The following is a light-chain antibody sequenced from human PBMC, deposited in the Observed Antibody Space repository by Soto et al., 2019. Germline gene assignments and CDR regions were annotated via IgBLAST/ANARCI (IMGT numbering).Light chain of an antibody. Sequence: EIVLAQSPGTLSLSPGERATLSCRASQHSRGDSLAWYQQTPGQPPRLLIYAASTRATGIPDRFSGSGSGTDFTLTISRLEPEDFAVYYCQQYDTSPTTFGQGTKVEVK. J-gene: IGKJ1*01. CDR1: QHSRGDS. CDR2: AAS. V-gene: IGKV3-20*01. CDR3: QQYDTSPTT.